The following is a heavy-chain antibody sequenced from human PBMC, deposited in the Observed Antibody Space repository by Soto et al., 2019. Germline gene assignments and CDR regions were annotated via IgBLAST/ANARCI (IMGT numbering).Heavy chain of an antibody. Sequence: KASETLSLTCTVSGGSISSYYWSWIRQPPGKGLEWIGYIYYSGSTNYNPSLKSRVTISVDTSKNQFSLKLSSVTAADTAVYYCARAYVDYYYYMDVWGKGTTVTVSS. J-gene: IGHJ6*03. V-gene: IGHV4-59*01. D-gene: IGHD3-16*01. CDR2: IYYSGST. CDR3: ARAYVDYYYYMDV. CDR1: GGSISSYY.